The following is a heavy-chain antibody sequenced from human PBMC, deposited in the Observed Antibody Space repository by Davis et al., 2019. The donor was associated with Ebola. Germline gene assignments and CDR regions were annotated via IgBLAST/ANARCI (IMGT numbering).Heavy chain of an antibody. Sequence: GESLKISCTASGFSFEAYAMNWVRQAPGKGLEWVGFIRTKAYAGTTEYAASVKGRFTISRDDSKYVAYLQMNSLKTEDTGVYYCIRGGGEYYSGYFDLWGRGTLLTVSS. D-gene: IGHD2/OR15-2a*01. CDR2: IRTKAYAGTT. V-gene: IGHV3-49*04. CDR1: GFSFEAYA. CDR3: IRGGGEYYSGYFDL. J-gene: IGHJ2*01.